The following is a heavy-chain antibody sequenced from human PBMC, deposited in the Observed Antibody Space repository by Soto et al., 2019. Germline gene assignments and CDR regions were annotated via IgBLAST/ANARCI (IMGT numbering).Heavy chain of an antibody. D-gene: IGHD2-15*01. J-gene: IGHJ5*01. CDR3: ARGRYCLTGRCFPNWFDS. Sequence: SETLSLTCSVSGDSISTVDYFWAWIRQPPGQALEYIGYIYKSTTTYYNPSFEGRVAISLDTSKSQFSLTVTSVTAADAAVYFCARGRYCLTGRCFPNWFDSWGQGTLVTVSS. CDR1: GDSISTVDYF. CDR2: IYKSTTT. V-gene: IGHV4-30-4*01.